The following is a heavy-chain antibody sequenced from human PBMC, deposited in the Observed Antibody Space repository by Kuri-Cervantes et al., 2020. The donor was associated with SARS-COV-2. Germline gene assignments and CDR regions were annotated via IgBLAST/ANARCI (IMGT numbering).Heavy chain of an antibody. J-gene: IGHJ3*02. V-gene: IGHV4-59*11. D-gene: IGHD3-3*01. Sequence: SETLSLTCTVSGGSISSHYWSWIRQPPGKGLEWIGYIYYSGSTNYNPSLKSRVTISVDTSKNQFSLKLSSVTAADTAVYYCARLYYDFWSGYYKNDAFDIWGQGTMVTVSS. CDR2: IYYSGST. CDR3: ARLYYDFWSGYYKNDAFDI. CDR1: GGSISSHY.